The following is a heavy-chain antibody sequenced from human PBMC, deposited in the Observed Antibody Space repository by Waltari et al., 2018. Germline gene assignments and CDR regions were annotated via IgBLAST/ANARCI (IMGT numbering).Heavy chain of an antibody. CDR1: GFSLSNARMG. V-gene: IGHV2-26*01. CDR3: ARTRITGSYSSGWYEAFDI. Sequence: QVTLKESGPVLVKPTETLTLTCTVSGFSLSNARMGVSWIRHPPGKALEWLAHIFSNDEKSYSTSLKSRLTISKDTSKSQVVLTMTNMDPVDTATYYCARTRITGSYSSGWYEAFDIWGQGTMVTVSS. J-gene: IGHJ3*02. D-gene: IGHD6-19*01. CDR2: IFSNDEK.